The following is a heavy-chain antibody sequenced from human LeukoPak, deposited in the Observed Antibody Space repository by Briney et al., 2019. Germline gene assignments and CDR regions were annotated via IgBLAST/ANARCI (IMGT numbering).Heavy chain of an antibody. CDR2: ISGSGGST. CDR1: GFTVSGNY. CDR3: AKGRTMIVVAFDY. Sequence: PGGSLRLSXAASGFTVSGNYMSWVRQAPGKGLEWVSAISGSGGSTYYADSVKGRFTISRDNSKNTLYLQMNSLRAEDTAVYYCAKGRTMIVVAFDYWGQGTLVTVSS. D-gene: IGHD3-22*01. J-gene: IGHJ4*02. V-gene: IGHV3-23*01.